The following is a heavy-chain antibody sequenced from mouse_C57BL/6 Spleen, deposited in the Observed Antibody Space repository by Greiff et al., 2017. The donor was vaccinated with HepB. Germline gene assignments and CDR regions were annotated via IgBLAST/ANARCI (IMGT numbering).Heavy chain of an antibody. CDR2: ISSGSSTI. Sequence: EVKLQESGGGLVKPGGSLKLSCAASGFTFSDYGMHWVRQAPEKGLEWVAYISSGSSTIYYADTVKGRFTISRDNAKNTLFLQMTSLRSEDTAMYYCARDDGYPYYFDYWGQGTTLTVSS. V-gene: IGHV5-17*01. J-gene: IGHJ2*01. CDR3: ARDDGYPYYFDY. CDR1: GFTFSDYG. D-gene: IGHD2-3*01.